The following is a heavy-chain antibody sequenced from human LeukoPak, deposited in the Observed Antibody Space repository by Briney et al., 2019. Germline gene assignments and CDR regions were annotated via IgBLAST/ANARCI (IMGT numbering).Heavy chain of an antibody. D-gene: IGHD3-10*01. V-gene: IGHV3-53*01. CDR1: GFTVSSNY. CDR2: IYSGGAI. Sequence: GGSLRLSCAAPGFTVSSNYMGWVRQAPGKGLEWVSVIYSGGAIFYADSVKGRFTISRDNSKNTLYLQMNSLRVEDTAMYYCARDRYYGSGSYYRYTFDYWGQGTLVIVSS. CDR3: ARDRYYGSGSYYRYTFDY. J-gene: IGHJ4*02.